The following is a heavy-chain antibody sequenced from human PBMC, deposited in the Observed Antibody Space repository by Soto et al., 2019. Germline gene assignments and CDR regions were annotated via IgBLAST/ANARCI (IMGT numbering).Heavy chain of an antibody. CDR2: INTDNGDT. V-gene: IGHV1-3*04. CDR1: GYTLNHYA. Sequence: QVQLVQSGAEVKKPGASVNISCKASGYTLNHYALHWVRQAPGQRPEGMGWINTDNGDTKYSQKFQGRVTITRDTSANTVYMDLSSLSSEDTAVYYCARGSCSGGICVYYFDYWGPGTLVTVSS. J-gene: IGHJ4*02. CDR3: ARGSCSGGICVYYFDY. D-gene: IGHD2-15*01.